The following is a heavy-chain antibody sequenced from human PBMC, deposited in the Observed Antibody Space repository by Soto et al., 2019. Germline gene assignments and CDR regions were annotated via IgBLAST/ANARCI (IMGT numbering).Heavy chain of an antibody. V-gene: IGHV4-30-2*01. Sequence: SETLSLTCAVSGGSMRSGDYSWSWIRQPPGKGLEWIGYIYYSGNTYYNPSLKSRVTISVDRSKNQFSLKLSSVTAADTAVYYCARRDRSGFSYWLDTWGQGTLVTVSS. CDR3: ARRDRSGFSYWLDT. CDR2: IYYSGNT. D-gene: IGHD3-22*01. CDR1: GGSMRSGDYS. J-gene: IGHJ5*02.